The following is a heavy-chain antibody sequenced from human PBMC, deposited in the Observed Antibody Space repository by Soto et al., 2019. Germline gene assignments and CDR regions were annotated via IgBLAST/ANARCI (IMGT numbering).Heavy chain of an antibody. D-gene: IGHD1-26*01. CDR3: VRDRGTPDSFDI. CDR2: IKGDGTTT. Sequence: EAHLVESGGGLPQPGGPLNLSCVASGFNFSPYFRAWVGQGPGRGLEWVSHIKGDGTTTAYADSVRGRFIISRDNGRNTLFLQMNSLRDEDTAVYYCVRDRGTPDSFDIWGQGTTVIVSS. CDR1: GFNFSPYF. J-gene: IGHJ3*02. V-gene: IGHV3-74*01.